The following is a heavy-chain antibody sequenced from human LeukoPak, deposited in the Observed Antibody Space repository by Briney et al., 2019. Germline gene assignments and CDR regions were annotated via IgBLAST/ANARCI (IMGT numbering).Heavy chain of an antibody. D-gene: IGHD3-16*02. V-gene: IGHV3-23*01. CDR2: ISDSGGST. CDR3: ARHDSFIPY. J-gene: IGHJ4*02. CDR1: GFTFSDYA. Sequence: GGSLRLSCVASGFTFSDYAMSWVRQAPGKGLEWVSGISDSGGSTYYADFVKGRCTISRDNSKNTVSLQMNNLRAEDTAVYFCARHDSFIPYWGQGTLVTVTS.